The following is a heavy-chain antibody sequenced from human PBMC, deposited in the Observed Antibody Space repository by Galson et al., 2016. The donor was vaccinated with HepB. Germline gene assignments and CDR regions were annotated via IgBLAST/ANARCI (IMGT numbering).Heavy chain of an antibody. CDR2: ISGSGSHI. Sequence: SLRLSCATSGFAFNTYAINWVRQAPGKGLEWVSSISGSGSHIYYADSVKGRFTISSDNAKNSLYLQMDRLRDEDTAVYYCAGLAYSGNGGVPYYWGRGTLVTVSS. CDR3: AGLAYSGNGGVPYY. CDR1: GFAFNTYA. D-gene: IGHD1-26*01. J-gene: IGHJ4*02. V-gene: IGHV3-21*01.